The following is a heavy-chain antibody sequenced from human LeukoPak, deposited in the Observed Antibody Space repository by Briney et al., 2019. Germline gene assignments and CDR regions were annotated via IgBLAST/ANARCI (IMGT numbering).Heavy chain of an antibody. Sequence: SQTLSLTCAISGGSVSTNSATWTWLRQSPSRGLEWLGRTYYRSKWSNDYAVSMKSRITINPDTSKNQFSLQLNSVTPEDTAVYYCARLVGASWFDSWGQGTLVTVSS. CDR2: TYYRSKWSN. CDR1: GGSVSTNSAT. D-gene: IGHD1-26*01. V-gene: IGHV6-1*01. CDR3: ARLVGASWFDS. J-gene: IGHJ5*01.